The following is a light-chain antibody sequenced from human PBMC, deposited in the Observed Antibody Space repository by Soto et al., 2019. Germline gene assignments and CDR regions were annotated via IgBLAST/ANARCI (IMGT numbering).Light chain of an antibody. CDR3: QQRDAWPLT. CDR1: QSVGSD. J-gene: IGKJ4*01. CDR2: DIS. V-gene: IGKV3-11*01. Sequence: ETVLTQSPATLSLSPGERATLSCRASQSVGSDLAWYQQKPGQAPRLLIYDISSRATGTPARFSGSGFGTDFSLTINSLEHEDFAVYFCQQRDAWPLTFGGGTKVET.